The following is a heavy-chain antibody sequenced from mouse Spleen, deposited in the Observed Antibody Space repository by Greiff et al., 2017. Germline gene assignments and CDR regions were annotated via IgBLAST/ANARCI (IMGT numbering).Heavy chain of an antibody. Sequence: VMLVESGPGLVAPSQSLSITCTVSGFSLTSYGVHWVRQPPGKGLEWLGVIWAGGSTNYNSALMSRLSISKDNSKSQVFLKMNSLQTDDTAMYYCASITTVVATSSYYAMDYWGQGTSVTVSS. CDR3: ASITTVVATSSYYAMDY. CDR2: IWAGGST. J-gene: IGHJ4*01. V-gene: IGHV2-9*02. CDR1: GFSLTSYG. D-gene: IGHD1-1*01.